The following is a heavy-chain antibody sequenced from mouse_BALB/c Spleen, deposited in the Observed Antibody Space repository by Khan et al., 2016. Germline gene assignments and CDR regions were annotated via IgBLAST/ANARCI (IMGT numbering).Heavy chain of an antibody. J-gene: IGHJ4*01. CDR3: ACQDSNPHYAMYC. CDR1: GYTFTEYI. CDR2: VYPLGGSI. Sequence: QVQLLQSGAGLVKPGASVKLSCKASGYTFTEYIMYWVKQRSGQGLEWIGWVYPLGGSIKYNEKLKDKATLTADNCSSTVDMVLSRLTSEYSAVPCWACQDSNPHYAMYCWGQGTACTVAS. V-gene: IGHV1-62-2*01. D-gene: IGHD2-5*01.